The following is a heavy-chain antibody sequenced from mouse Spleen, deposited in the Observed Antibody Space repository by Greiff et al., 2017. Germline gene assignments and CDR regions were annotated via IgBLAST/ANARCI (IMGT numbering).Heavy chain of an antibody. V-gene: IGHV5-9-1*01. CDR3: ARRITTVGYAMDY. CDR2: ISSGGSYT. D-gene: IGHD2-4*01. CDR1: GFTFSSYA. J-gene: IGHJ4*01. Sequence: EVKVVESGGGLVKPGGSLKLSCAASGFTFSSYAMSWVRQTPEKRLEWVATISSGGSYTYYPDSVKGRFTISRDNAKNTLYLQMSSLRSEDTAMYYCARRITTVGYAMDYWGQGTSVTVSS.